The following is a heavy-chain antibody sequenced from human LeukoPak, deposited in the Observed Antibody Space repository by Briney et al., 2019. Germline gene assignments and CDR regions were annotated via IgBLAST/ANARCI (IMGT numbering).Heavy chain of an antibody. J-gene: IGHJ4*02. D-gene: IGHD3-16*02. CDR3: AKDHYDYIGGTYRDFDY. V-gene: IGHV3-30*18. Sequence: GRSLRLSCAASGFTFSSFGMHWVRQAPGKGLEWVAVISYDGSNPYYADSVKGRFTISRDNSKNTLYLRMNSLRAEDTAVYYCAKDHYDYIGGTYRDFDYWGQGTLVTVSS. CDR1: GFTFSSFG. CDR2: ISYDGSNP.